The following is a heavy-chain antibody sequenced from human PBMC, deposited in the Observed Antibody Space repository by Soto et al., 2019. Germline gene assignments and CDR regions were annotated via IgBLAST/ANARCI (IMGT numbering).Heavy chain of an antibody. V-gene: IGHV4-59*02. CDR3: ARQYSSGYIFSDY. J-gene: IGHJ4*02. CDR1: GESVNSYL. D-gene: IGHD5-18*01. Sequence: SGTTAFTCAFCGESVNSYLGGVILQPPGKGLEWIGYIYYSGSTNYNPSLKSRVTISVDTSKSQLSLKLSSVTAADTAVYYCARQYSSGYIFSDYWVQGTLVTGTS. CDR2: IYYSGST.